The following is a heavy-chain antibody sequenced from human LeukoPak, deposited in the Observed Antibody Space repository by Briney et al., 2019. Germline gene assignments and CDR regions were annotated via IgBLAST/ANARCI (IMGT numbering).Heavy chain of an antibody. CDR1: GGSFSDYY. V-gene: IGHV4-34*01. CDR3: ARLGSVGYYNYQYMHI. J-gene: IGHJ6*03. Sequence: KASETLSLTCAVYGGSFSDYYWSWIRQPPGKGLEWIGEINDIGNTNYDPSLRSRVTISVDTSKNQFSLSLTSATAADTAVYFWARLGSVGYYNYQYMHIWGNGTTVTVSS. D-gene: IGHD3-10*01. CDR2: INDIGNT.